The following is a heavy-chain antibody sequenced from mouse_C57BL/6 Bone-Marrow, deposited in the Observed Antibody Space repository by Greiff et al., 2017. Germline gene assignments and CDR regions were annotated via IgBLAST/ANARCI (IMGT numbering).Heavy chain of an antibody. CDR2: ISSGSSTI. Sequence: EVQGVESGGGLVKPGGSLKLSCAASGFTFSDYGMHWVRQAPEKGLEWVAYISSGSSTIYYADTVKGRFTISRDNAKNTLFLQRTSLRSEDTAMYYCARKGKINWFYYFDYWGQGTTLTVSS. D-gene: IGHD4-1*01. CDR1: GFTFSDYG. V-gene: IGHV5-17*01. CDR3: ARKGKINWFYYFDY. J-gene: IGHJ2*01.